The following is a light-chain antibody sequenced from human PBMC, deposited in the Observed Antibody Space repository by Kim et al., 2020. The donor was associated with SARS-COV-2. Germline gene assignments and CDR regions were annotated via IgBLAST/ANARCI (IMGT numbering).Light chain of an antibody. CDR2: DVR. J-gene: IGLJ3*02. CDR3: SSYTRSNTVV. Sequence: QSALTQPASVSGSPGQSITISCTGTSRDVGDYNYVSWYQQHPGKAPILLIYDVRSRPSGVSNRFSGSKSGNTASLTISGLQAVDDAHYYCSSYTRSNTVVFGGGTQLTVL. CDR1: SRDVGDYNY. V-gene: IGLV2-14*03.